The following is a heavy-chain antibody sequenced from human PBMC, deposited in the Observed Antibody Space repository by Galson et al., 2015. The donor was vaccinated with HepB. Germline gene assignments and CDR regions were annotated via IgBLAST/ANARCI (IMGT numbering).Heavy chain of an antibody. V-gene: IGHV3-30*18. J-gene: IGHJ6*03. CDR1: GFTFSSYG. CDR2: ISYDGSNK. Sequence: SLRLSCAASGFTFSSYGMHWVRQAPGKGLEWVAVISYDGSNKYYADSVKGRFTISRDNSKNTLYLQMNSLRAEDTAVYYCAKGERIAAAGTLDYYYYMDVWGKGTTVTVSS. D-gene: IGHD6-13*01. CDR3: AKGERIAAAGTLDYYYYMDV.